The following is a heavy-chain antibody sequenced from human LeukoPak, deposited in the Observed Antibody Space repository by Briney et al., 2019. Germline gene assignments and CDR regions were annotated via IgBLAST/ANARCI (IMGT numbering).Heavy chain of an antibody. J-gene: IGHJ4*02. CDR3: ARGQAYYFDY. Sequence: PSETLSLACTVSGGSISSGGYYWSWIRQHPGKGLEWIGYIYYSGSTYYNPSLKSRVTISVDTSKNQFSLKLSSVTAADTAVYYCARGQAYYFDYWGQGTLVTVSS. CDR1: GGSISSGGYY. CDR2: IYYSGST. V-gene: IGHV4-31*03.